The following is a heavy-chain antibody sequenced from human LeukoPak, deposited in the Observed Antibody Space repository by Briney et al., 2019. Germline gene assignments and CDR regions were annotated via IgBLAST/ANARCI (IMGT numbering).Heavy chain of an antibody. D-gene: IGHD6-19*01. V-gene: IGHV1-24*01. CDR3: ARGGVSRQWLVRHYYYYYYMDV. CDR2: FDPEDGET. Sequence: GASVKVSCKVSGYTLTELSMHWVRQAPGKGLEWMGGFDPEDGETIYAQKFQGRVTITRDTSASTAYMELSSLRSEDMAVYYCARGGVSRQWLVRHYYYYYYMDVWGKGTTVTVSS. J-gene: IGHJ6*03. CDR1: GYTLTELS.